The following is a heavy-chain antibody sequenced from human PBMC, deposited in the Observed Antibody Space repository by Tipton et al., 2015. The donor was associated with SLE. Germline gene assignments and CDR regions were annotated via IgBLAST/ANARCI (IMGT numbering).Heavy chain of an antibody. CDR3: ASGYEQHLIS. J-gene: IGHJ5*02. Sequence: TLSLTCTVSGDSMTSDFYFWGWVRQPPGKGLEWIGSGSHSGRTYYNPSLESRVTISVDTSKNQFSLKLTSVTAADTAVYYCASGYEQHLISWGQGTLVTVSS. D-gene: IGHD6-13*01. CDR2: GSHSGRT. V-gene: IGHV4-39*07. CDR1: GDSMTSDFYF.